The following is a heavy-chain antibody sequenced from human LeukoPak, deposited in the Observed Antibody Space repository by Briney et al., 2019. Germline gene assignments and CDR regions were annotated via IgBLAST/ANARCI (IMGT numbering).Heavy chain of an antibody. CDR1: GFTFSSCD. J-gene: IGHJ6*02. CDR2: IGTAGDT. CDR3: ARGAVQLERLRAYYYGMDV. D-gene: IGHD1-1*01. Sequence: GGSLRLSCAASGFTFSSCDMHWVRQATGKGLEWVSAIGTAGDTYYPGSVKGRFTISGENAKNSLYLQMNSLRAGDTAVYYCARGAVQLERLRAYYYGMDVWGQGTTVTVSS. V-gene: IGHV3-13*01.